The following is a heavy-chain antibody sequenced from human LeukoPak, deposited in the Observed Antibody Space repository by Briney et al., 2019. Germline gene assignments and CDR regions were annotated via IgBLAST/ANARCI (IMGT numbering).Heavy chain of an antibody. CDR2: INPNSGGT. CDR1: GYTFTSYD. J-gene: IGHJ4*02. Sequence: ASVKVSCKASGYTFTSYDISWVRQAPGQGLEWMGWINPNSGGTNYAQKFQGRVTMTRDTSISTAYMELSRLRSDDTAVYYCASELGYSYRFDYWGQGTLVTVSS. V-gene: IGHV1-2*02. D-gene: IGHD5-18*01. CDR3: ASELGYSYRFDY.